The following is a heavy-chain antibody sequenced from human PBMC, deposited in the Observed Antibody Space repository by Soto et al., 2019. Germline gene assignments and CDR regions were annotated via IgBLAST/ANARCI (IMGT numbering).Heavy chain of an antibody. CDR3: AGGYHYSSHYYAMDV. J-gene: IGHJ6*02. D-gene: IGHD3-22*01. CDR1: GGPFSSYY. CDR2: INHSGST. Sequence: SGNPGPTCAIYGGPFSSYYWGWSRQPPGKELEWIGQINHSGSTNYNPSLTSRVTILVDTSKNQFSLNLYSVTAADTAVYYFAGGYHYSSHYYAMDVSGQVTT. V-gene: IGHV4-34*01.